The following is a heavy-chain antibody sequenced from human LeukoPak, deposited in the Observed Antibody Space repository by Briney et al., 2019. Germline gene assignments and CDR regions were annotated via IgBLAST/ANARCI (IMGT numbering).Heavy chain of an antibody. CDR2: IYTSGST. CDR1: GFSISSYY. Sequence: PSETLSLTCAVSGFSISSYYWSWIRQPAGKGLEWIGRIYTSGSTNYNASLKSRVTMSVDTSKNQSSLKLSSVTAADTAVYYCARLSVIVAAALEYYYYYMDVWGQGTTVTVSS. D-gene: IGHD1-26*01. CDR3: ARLSVIVAAALEYYYYYMDV. J-gene: IGHJ6*03. V-gene: IGHV4-4*07.